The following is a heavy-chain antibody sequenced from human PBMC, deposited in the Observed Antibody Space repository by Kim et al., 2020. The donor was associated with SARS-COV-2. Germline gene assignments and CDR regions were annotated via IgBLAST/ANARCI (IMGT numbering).Heavy chain of an antibody. J-gene: IGHJ5*02. CDR3: ARLGDIVVVPAAWVADP. V-gene: IGHV4-39*01. D-gene: IGHD2-2*01. CDR1: GGSISSSSYY. CDR2: IYYSGST. Sequence: SETLSLTCTVSGGSISSSSYYWGWIRQPPGKGLEWIGSIYYSGSTYYNPSLKSRVTISVDTSKNQFSLKLSSVTAADTAVYYCARLGDIVVVPAAWVADPWGQGTLVTVSS.